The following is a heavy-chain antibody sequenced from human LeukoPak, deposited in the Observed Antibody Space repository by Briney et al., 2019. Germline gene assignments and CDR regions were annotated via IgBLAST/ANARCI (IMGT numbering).Heavy chain of an antibody. CDR3: ARGEEGTVLLWFGELLNWFDP. Sequence: GGSLRLSCAASGFTFSSYWMHWVRQAPGKGLVWVSRIKSDGSSTSYADSVKGRFTISRDNAKNTLYLQMNSLRAEDTAVYYCARGEEGTVLLWFGELLNWFDPWGQGTLVTVSS. V-gene: IGHV3-74*01. CDR2: IKSDGSST. D-gene: IGHD3-10*01. J-gene: IGHJ5*02. CDR1: GFTFSSYW.